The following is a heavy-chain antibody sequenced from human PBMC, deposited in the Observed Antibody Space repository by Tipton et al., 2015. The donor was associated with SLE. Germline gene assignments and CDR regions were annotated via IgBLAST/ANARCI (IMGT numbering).Heavy chain of an antibody. CDR1: GSSISSSSYY. D-gene: IGHD6-6*01. Sequence: TLSLTCTVSGSSISSSSYYWGWIRQPPEKGLEWIGSIYYSGSTYYNPSLKSRVTISVDTSKNQFSLKLSSVTAADTAVYYCAKYSSSSDYWGQGTLVTVSS. CDR3: AKYSSSSDY. V-gene: IGHV4-39*07. CDR2: IYYSGST. J-gene: IGHJ4*02.